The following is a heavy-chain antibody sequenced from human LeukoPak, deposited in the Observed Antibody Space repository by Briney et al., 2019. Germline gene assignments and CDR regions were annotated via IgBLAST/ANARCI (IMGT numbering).Heavy chain of an antibody. D-gene: IGHD2-15*01. J-gene: IGHJ4*02. CDR1: GFTFSSYS. V-gene: IGHV3-21*01. Sequence: GGCLRLSCAASGFTFSSYSMNWVRQAPGKGLEWVSSISTSSSYIYYADSVKGRFTISRDNAKNSLYLQMNSLRAEDTAVYYCARSSGGSWISAYWGQGTLVTVSS. CDR3: ARSSGGSWISAY. CDR2: ISTSSSYI.